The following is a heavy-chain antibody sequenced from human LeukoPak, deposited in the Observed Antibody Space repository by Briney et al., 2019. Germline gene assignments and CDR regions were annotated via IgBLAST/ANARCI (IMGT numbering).Heavy chain of an antibody. D-gene: IGHD3-10*01. CDR1: GYTFTSYD. CDR2: ISAYNGNT. V-gene: IGHV1-18*01. J-gene: IGHJ6*03. CDR3: ARRVDGSGSYYNNDYYYYMDV. Sequence: ASVKVSCKASGYTFTSYDINWVRQATGQGLEWMGWISAYNGNTNYAQNLQDRVTLTIDTSTSTAYMELRSLRSDDTAVYYCARRVDGSGSYYNNDYYYYMDVWGKGTTVTVSS.